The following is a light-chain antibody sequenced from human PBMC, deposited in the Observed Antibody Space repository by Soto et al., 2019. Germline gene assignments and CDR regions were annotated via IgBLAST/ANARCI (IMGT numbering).Light chain of an antibody. J-gene: IGKJ2*01. Sequence: IVLTQSPGTLSLSPGERATLSCRAGQSVSSNYLAWYQQKPGQAPRLLIFAATGRPTVIPDRFTGSGSGTDFTLTISRLEPEDFAMYYCQKYGSSPYTFGQGTKVDIK. V-gene: IGKV3-20*01. CDR2: AAT. CDR1: QSVSSNY. CDR3: QKYGSSPYT.